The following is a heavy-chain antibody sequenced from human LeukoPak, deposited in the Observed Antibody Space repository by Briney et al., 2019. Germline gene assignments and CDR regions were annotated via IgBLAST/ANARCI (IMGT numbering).Heavy chain of an antibody. D-gene: IGHD6-6*01. CDR1: GYTFTSYG. CDR3: ARQFARIAARPMEFDY. Sequence: ASVKVSCKASGYTFTSYGISWVRQALGQGLEWMGWISAYNGNTNYAQKLQGRVTMTTDTSTSTAYMELRSLRSDDTAVYYCARQFARIAARPMEFDYWGQGTLVTVSS. CDR2: ISAYNGNT. V-gene: IGHV1-18*01. J-gene: IGHJ4*02.